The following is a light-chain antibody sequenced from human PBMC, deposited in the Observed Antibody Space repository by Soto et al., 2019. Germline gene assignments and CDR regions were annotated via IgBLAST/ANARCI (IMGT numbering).Light chain of an antibody. Sequence: DIQLTQSPSFLSASVGDRVTITCRASQGINNYLAWYQQKAGKAPKLLIYAASTLQSGAPSRFSGSGSGTEFSVTISSLKPEDCATYYCQQVNSYPITFGQGTRLEIK. CDR3: QQVNSYPIT. CDR2: AAS. V-gene: IGKV1-9*01. CDR1: QGINNY. J-gene: IGKJ5*01.